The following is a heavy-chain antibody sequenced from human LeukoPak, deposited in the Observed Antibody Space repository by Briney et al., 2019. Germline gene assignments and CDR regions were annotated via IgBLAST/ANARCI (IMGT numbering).Heavy chain of an antibody. V-gene: IGHV4-31*03. Sequence: SETLSLTCTVSGGSISSGGYYWSWIRQHPGKGLEWIGYIYYSGSTYYNPSLKSRVTISVDTSKNQFSLKLSSVTAADTAVYYCAREKHDSSGYGYDYWGQGTLVTVSS. D-gene: IGHD3-22*01. CDR2: IYYSGST. CDR1: GGSISSGGYY. CDR3: AREKHDSSGYGYDY. J-gene: IGHJ4*02.